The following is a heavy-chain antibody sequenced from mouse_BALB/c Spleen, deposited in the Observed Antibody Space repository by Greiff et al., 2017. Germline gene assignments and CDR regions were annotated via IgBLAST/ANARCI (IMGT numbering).Heavy chain of an antibody. V-gene: IGHV1-87*01. Sequence: VQLQQSGAELARPGASVKLSCKASGYTFTSYWMQWVKQRPGQGLEWIGAIYPGDGDTRYTQKFKGKATLTADKSSSTAYMQLSSLASEDSAVYYCARDYGSSYEAWFAYWGQGTLVTVSA. CDR2: IYPGDGDT. CDR3: ARDYGSSYEAWFAY. J-gene: IGHJ3*01. D-gene: IGHD1-1*01. CDR1: GYTFTSYW.